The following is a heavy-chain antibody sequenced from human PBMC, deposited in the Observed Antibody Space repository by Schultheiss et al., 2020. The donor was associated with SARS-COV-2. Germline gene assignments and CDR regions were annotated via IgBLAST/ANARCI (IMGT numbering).Heavy chain of an antibody. D-gene: IGHD4-17*01. V-gene: IGHV3-33*01. Sequence: GESLKISCAASGFTFSSYGMHWVRQAPGKGLEWVAVIWYDGSNKYYADSVKGRFTISRDNSKNTLYLQMNSLRAEDTAVYYCARDSVILSYGDRWVGAMDVWGQGTTVTVSS. CDR3: ARDSVILSYGDRWVGAMDV. CDR1: GFTFSSYG. CDR2: IWYDGSNK. J-gene: IGHJ6*02.